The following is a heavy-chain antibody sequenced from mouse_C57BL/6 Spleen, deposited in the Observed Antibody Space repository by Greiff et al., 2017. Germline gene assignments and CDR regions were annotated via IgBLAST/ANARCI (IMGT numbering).Heavy chain of an antibody. CDR1: GFTFSSYT. CDR2: ISGGGGNT. CDR3: ARGGAQKDPFAY. V-gene: IGHV5-9*01. J-gene: IGHJ3*01. D-gene: IGHD3-2*02. Sequence: EVKVVESGGGLVKPGGSLKLSCAATGFTFSSYTMSWVRQTPEKRLEWVATISGGGGNTYYPDSVKGRFTISRDTAKNTLYLQMSSLRSEDTALYYCARGGAQKDPFAYWGQGTLVTVAA.